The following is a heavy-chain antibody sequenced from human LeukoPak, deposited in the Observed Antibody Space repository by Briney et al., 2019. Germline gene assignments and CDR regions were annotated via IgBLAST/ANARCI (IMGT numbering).Heavy chain of an antibody. V-gene: IGHV3-7*01. CDR1: GFSFTTYW. CDR3: ARDAVTGYSSGWYKPFPFDY. D-gene: IGHD6-19*01. Sequence: GESLRLSCAASGFSFTTYWMSWVRQAPGKGLEWVANIKQDGTEKYYVDSVKGRFTISRDNTKNSLYLQMNSLRVDDTAVYYCARDAVTGYSSGWYKPFPFDYWGQGSLVTVSS. J-gene: IGHJ4*02. CDR2: IKQDGTEK.